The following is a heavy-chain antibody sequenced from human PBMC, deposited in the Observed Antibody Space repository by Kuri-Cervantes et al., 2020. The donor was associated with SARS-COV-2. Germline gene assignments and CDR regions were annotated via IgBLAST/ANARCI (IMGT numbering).Heavy chain of an antibody. CDR3: AREMGRFWGNCYPTYFDY. CDR1: GFTFNSYS. CDR2: ISTSSSYI. Sequence: GESLKISCAASGFTFNSYSMNWVRQAPGKGLEWVSSISTSSSYIYYADSVKGRFTISRDTAKNSLYLQMHSLRAEDTAAYYCAREMGRFWGNCYPTYFDYWGQGTLVTVSS. V-gene: IGHV3-21*01. J-gene: IGHJ4*02. D-gene: IGHD3-16*01.